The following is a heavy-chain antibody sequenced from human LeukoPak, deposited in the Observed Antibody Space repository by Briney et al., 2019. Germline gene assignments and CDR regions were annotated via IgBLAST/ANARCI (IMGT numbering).Heavy chain of an antibody. J-gene: IGHJ4*02. CDR3: ARAVIGTTRYFES. CDR1: GDSESINSVA. CDR2: TYYRSKWNY. V-gene: IGHV6-1*01. D-gene: IGHD1-1*01. Sequence: SQTLSLTCAISGDSESINSVAYNWIRQSPSRGLEWLGRTYYRSKWNYEYAVSVRSRITVNLDTSKNQFSLQLNSVTPDDTAVYYCARAVIGTTRYFESWGQGTLVTVSS.